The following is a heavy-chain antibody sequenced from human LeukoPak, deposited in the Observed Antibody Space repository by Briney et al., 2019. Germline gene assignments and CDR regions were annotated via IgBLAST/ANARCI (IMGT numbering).Heavy chain of an antibody. D-gene: IGHD6-19*01. V-gene: IGHV3-20*04. CDR3: ARRASGGSTYWYFDL. CDR1: GFSLDDCG. J-gene: IGHJ2*01. Sequence: PGGSLRLSCGVSGFSLDDCGMGWVRQAPGKGLEYVSGINWNGAETGSADSVKGRFTISRDNAKKSLYLQMNSLRDEDTAFYYCARRASGGSTYWYFDLWGRGTLVTVSS. CDR2: INWNGAET.